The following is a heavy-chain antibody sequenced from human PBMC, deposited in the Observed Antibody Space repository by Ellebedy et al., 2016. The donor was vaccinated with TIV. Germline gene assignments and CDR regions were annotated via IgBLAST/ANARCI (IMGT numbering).Heavy chain of an antibody. CDR3: ARVLLDSSSSDDYYGMDV. CDR1: GYTFTSYG. J-gene: IGHJ6*02. V-gene: IGHV1-18*04. CDR2: LSSYNGNT. Sequence: AASVKVSCKASGYTFTSYGISWVRQAPGRGLEWMGWLSSYNGNTKYAQKFQGRVTMPRDTSISTASRELSRLGSDDTAVYYCARVLLDSSSSDDYYGMDVWGQGTTVTVSS. D-gene: IGHD6-6*01.